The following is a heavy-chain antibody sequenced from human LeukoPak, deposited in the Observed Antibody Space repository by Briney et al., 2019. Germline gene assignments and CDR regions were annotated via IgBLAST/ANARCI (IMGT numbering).Heavy chain of an antibody. J-gene: IGHJ4*02. Sequence: SETLSLTCAVYGPPFSGHYWNCLRQPPGKSLEWIGELNQRGNTNYNPSLKSRLPMSVDTPKRQLSLELTSVTAADTALYYCARGDATAVTRFRPRPYLDYWGQGTQVTV. V-gene: IGHV4-34*01. CDR3: ARGDATAVTRFRPRPYLDY. D-gene: IGHD4-17*01. CDR1: GPPFSGHY. CDR2: LNQRGNT.